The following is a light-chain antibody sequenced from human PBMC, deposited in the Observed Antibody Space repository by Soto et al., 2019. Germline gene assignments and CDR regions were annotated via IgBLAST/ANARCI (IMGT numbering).Light chain of an antibody. CDR3: QQTCSTPRGA. J-gene: IGKJ1*01. V-gene: IGKV1-39*01. CDR1: ESIRNN. CDR2: AAS. Sequence: DIQMTQSPSSLSASVGDRVTITCRASESIRNNLNWYQQKPGKAPKLLIYAASTLQSGVPSRFSGGGSGTEFTLTIGSLQPEDFTTYYCQQTCSTPRGAFGQGTKVEFK.